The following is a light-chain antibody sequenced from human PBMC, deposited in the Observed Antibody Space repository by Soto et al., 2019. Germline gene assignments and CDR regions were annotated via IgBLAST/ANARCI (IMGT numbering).Light chain of an antibody. CDR3: QQYHDSPVT. Sequence: DIQMTQSPSTLSASVGDRVTITCRASQTINSWLAWYQQKPGKAPNLLIYKASSLESGVPTRFSGSGSGTEFTLTISSLQPDDFATYYCQQYHDSPVTFGGGTNVEIK. J-gene: IGKJ4*01. V-gene: IGKV1-5*03. CDR2: KAS. CDR1: QTINSW.